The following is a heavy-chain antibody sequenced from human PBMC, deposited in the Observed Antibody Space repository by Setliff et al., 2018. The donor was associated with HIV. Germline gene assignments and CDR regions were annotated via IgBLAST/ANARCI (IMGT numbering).Heavy chain of an antibody. V-gene: IGHV4-4*07. CDR3: ARYRSKLDWFDP. CDR1: GGSISNYY. J-gene: IGHJ5*02. Sequence: SETLSLTCTASGGSISNYYWSWIRQPAGKGLEWIGRIQTSGRTNNNPSLKSRVTMSVDTSKNQFSLILTSVTASDTAVYYCARYRSKLDWFDPWGQGILVTVSS. D-gene: IGHD1-26*01. CDR2: IQTSGRT.